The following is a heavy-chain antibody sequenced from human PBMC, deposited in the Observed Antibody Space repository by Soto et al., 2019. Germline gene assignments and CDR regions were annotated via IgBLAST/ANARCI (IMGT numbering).Heavy chain of an antibody. Sequence: QVQLVQSGAEVKNPGASVKISCKASGYTFTTYYMHWLRQARGQGLEWMGIITPSSGSTRYEQKFQDRVTMARETCTGTVYMELGSLRSEDTAVYYCARAVSTKTAAIDYWGQGTLVSVSS. J-gene: IGHJ4*02. CDR1: GYTFTTYY. D-gene: IGHD4-17*01. V-gene: IGHV1-46*01. CDR3: ARAVSTKTAAIDY. CDR2: ITPSSGST.